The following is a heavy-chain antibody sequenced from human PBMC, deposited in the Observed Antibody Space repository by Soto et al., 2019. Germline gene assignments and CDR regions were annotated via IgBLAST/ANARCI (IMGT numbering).Heavy chain of an antibody. Sequence: LRLSCAASGFSFIKYAMSWVRQAPGKGPEWVSGLSGSGGSTSSADSVKGRFAISRDNSRNTLYLQMNSLRDGDTAIYYCARGFSAGKGSPPDYWGQGTLVTVSS. CDR1: GFSFIKYA. V-gene: IGHV3-23*01. CDR3: ARGFSAGKGSPPDY. D-gene: IGHD3-10*01. CDR2: LSGSGGST. J-gene: IGHJ4*02.